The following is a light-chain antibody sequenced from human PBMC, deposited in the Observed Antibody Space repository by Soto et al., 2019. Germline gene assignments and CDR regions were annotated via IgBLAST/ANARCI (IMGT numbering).Light chain of an antibody. J-gene: IGKJ1*01. CDR3: QKYNSPPRT. CDR1: QGISNY. CDR2: AAS. V-gene: IGKV1-27*01. Sequence: DIQMTQSPPSLSASVGDRVTITCRASQGISNYLAWYQQKPGELPKLVIYAASILQTGVPSRFSGSGSGTDFSLTISSLQPEDVATYFCQKYNSPPRTFGQATKVELK.